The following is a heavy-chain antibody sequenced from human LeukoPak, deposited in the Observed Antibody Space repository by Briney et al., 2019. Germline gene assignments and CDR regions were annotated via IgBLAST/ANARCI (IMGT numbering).Heavy chain of an antibody. V-gene: IGHV1-2*02. Sequence: ASVKVSCKASGYTFTGYYMHWVRQAPGQGLEWMGWINPNSGGTNYAQKFQGRVTMTRDTSTSTVYMELSSLRSEDTAVYYCARERVGATRNWFDPWGQGTLVTVSS. CDR1: GYTFTGYY. D-gene: IGHD1-26*01. CDR3: ARERVGATRNWFDP. J-gene: IGHJ5*02. CDR2: INPNSGGT.